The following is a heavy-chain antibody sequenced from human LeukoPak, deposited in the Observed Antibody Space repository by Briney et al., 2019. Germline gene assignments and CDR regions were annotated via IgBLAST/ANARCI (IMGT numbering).Heavy chain of an antibody. CDR2: INSNSGGS. CDR3: ATDQSRGAFDI. Sequence: ASVKVSCKASGYTFTDYYIHWVRQAPGQGLEWMGWINSNSGGSNYAQKFQGRVTMTRDTSISAAYMELSSLRSDDTAVYYCATDQSRGAFDIWGQGTMVTVSS. V-gene: IGHV1-2*02. CDR1: GYTFTDYY. J-gene: IGHJ3*02.